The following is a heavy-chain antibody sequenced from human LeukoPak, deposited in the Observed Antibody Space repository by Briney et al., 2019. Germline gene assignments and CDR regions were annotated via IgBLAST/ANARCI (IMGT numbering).Heavy chain of an antibody. CDR2: INHSGST. CDR1: GGSLTSYY. J-gene: IGHJ1*01. CDR3: ARRSGYSYFQH. Sequence: SETLSLTCTVSGGSLTSYYWSWIRQPPGKGLEWIGEINHSGSTNYNPSLKSRVTISVDTSKNQFSLRLSSVTVADTAVYYCARRSGYSYFQHWGQGTLVTVSS. V-gene: IGHV4-34*01. D-gene: IGHD3-3*01.